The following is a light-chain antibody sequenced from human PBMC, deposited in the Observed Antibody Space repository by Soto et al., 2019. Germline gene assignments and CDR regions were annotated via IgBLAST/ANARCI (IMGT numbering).Light chain of an antibody. J-gene: IGKJ5*01. CDR3: QQYDNLPIT. CDR2: DAS. V-gene: IGKV1-33*01. CDR1: QDISNY. Sequence: DIQMTQSPSSLSASVGDRITITCQASQDISNYLNWYQQMPGKAPKLLIYDASNLETGVPSRFSGSGSGTDFTFTISNLQPEDIATYYCQQYDNLPITFRQGTRLESK.